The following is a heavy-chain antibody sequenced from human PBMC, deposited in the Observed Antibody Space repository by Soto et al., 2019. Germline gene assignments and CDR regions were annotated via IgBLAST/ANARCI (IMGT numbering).Heavy chain of an antibody. J-gene: IGHJ4*02. V-gene: IGHV4-38-2*02. CDR3: WRDDYNNYGDHGC. D-gene: IGHD4-4*01. Sequence: SETLSLTCTVSGYSISSGYFWAWIRQPAGKGLEWIGNIVHGGTTHYNPSLKSRVSISVDTSKNQFSLNLGFVTAADTALYYCWRDDYNNYGDHGCWGQGTMVTVSS. CDR2: IVHGGTT. CDR1: GYSISSGYF.